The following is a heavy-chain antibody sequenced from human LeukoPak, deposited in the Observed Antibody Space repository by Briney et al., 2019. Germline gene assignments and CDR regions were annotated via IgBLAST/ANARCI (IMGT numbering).Heavy chain of an antibody. Sequence: ASVKVSCKASGGTFSSYAISWVRQAPGPGLEWMGWINPNSGGTNYAQKFQGRVTMTRDTSISTAYMELSSLRSDDTAVYYCARDTGAGLAVYYYMDVWGKGTTVTISS. J-gene: IGHJ6*03. CDR1: GGTFSSYA. D-gene: IGHD4/OR15-4a*01. V-gene: IGHV1-2*02. CDR2: INPNSGGT. CDR3: ARDTGAGLAVYYYMDV.